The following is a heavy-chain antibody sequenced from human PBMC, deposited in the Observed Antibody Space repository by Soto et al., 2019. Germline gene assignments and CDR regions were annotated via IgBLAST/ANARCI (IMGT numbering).Heavy chain of an antibody. Sequence: PSETLSLTCTVSGGSISSGDYYWSWIPQPPGKGLEWIGYIYYSGSTYYNPSLKSRVTISVDTSKNQFSLKLSSVTAADTAVYYCASSGYCTNGVCYTRFDPWGQGTLVTVSS. D-gene: IGHD2-8*01. J-gene: IGHJ5*02. CDR1: GGSISSGDYY. CDR2: IYYSGST. V-gene: IGHV4-30-4*01. CDR3: ASSGYCTNGVCYTRFDP.